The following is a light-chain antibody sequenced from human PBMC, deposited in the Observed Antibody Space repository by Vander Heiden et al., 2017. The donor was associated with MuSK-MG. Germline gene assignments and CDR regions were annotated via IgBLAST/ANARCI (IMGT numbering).Light chain of an antibody. J-gene: IGKJ4*01. CDR2: DAS. CDR1: QSVSSY. V-gene: IGKV3-11*01. Sequence: EIVWTHSPATLSLSPGERATLSCRASQSVSSYLAWYQQKPGQAPRLLIYDASNRATGIEARFRGSGCGTDFTLTISSRDPEDFAVYYCQQRSNWPPEDTFGGGTKVEIK. CDR3: QQRSNWPPEDT.